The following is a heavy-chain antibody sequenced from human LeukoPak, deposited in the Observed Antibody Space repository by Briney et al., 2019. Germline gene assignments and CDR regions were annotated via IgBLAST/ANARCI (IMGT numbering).Heavy chain of an antibody. D-gene: IGHD3-10*02. V-gene: IGHV3-23*01. CDR3: AKALRNYVSYWYFDL. Sequence: GGSLRLSCAASGFTFSSYAMSWVRQAPGKGLEWVSAISGSGGSTYYADSVKGRFTISRDNSKNTLFLQMNSLRAEDTAVYYCAKALRNYVSYWYFDLWGRGTLVTVS. CDR2: ISGSGGST. J-gene: IGHJ2*01. CDR1: GFTFSSYA.